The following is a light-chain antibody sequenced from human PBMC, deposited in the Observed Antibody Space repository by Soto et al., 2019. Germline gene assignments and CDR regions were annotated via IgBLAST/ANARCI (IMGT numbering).Light chain of an antibody. CDR1: QDIRKN. V-gene: IGKV1-39*01. CDR3: QHYSSTLRIVT. CDR2: AAS. J-gene: IGKJ3*01. Sequence: DIQMTQSPSSLSASVGDRVTITCRASQDIRKNLNWYQQRPGKAPNLLIYAASSLQNGVPSRFSGSGSGTDFSLTINSLQPEDFAIYYCQHYSSTLRIVTFGPGTKVEI.